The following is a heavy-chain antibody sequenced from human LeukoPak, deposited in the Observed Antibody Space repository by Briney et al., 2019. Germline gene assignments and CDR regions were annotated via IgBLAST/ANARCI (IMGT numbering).Heavy chain of an antibody. CDR2: INPSGAST. V-gene: IGHV1-46*01. J-gene: IGHJ4*02. CDR1: GYTFTSYY. Sequence: GASVKVSCKASGYTFTSYYLRWVRQAPGQGLEWMSIINPSGASTSYKQKFQGRVTMTSDTSTSRVYMELSSLRSEDTAVYYCARGIVTAAGTGGWYFDYWGQGTLVTVSS. D-gene: IGHD6-13*01. CDR3: ARGIVTAAGTGGWYFDY.